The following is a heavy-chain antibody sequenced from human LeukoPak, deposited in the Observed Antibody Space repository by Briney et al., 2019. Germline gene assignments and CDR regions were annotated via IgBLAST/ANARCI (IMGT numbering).Heavy chain of an antibody. V-gene: IGHV3-66*01. CDR1: GFTVSSNY. CDR3: ARDGYGSGSYYTQPYYGMDV. D-gene: IGHD3-10*01. CDR2: IYSGIST. Sequence: GGSLRLSCAASGFTVSSNYMSWVRQAPGKGLEWVSVIYSGISTYYADSVKGRFTISRDNSKNTLYLQMNSLRAEDTAVYYCARDGYGSGSYYTQPYYGMDVWGQGTTVTVSS. J-gene: IGHJ6*02.